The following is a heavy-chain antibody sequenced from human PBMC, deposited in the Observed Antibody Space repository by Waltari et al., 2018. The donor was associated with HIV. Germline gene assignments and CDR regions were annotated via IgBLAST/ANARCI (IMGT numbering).Heavy chain of an antibody. CDR3: ARDLSAASVAGSSGY. CDR2: ISSGSGYI. V-gene: IGHV3-21*01. J-gene: IGHJ4*02. CDR1: DFTFSSNI. D-gene: IGHD6-19*01. Sequence: EVQLVESGGGLVKPGGSLRLSCAASDFTFSSNIMHWVCQAPGKGLEYISSISSGSGYIYYADSVKGRFTISRDNAKNSLYLQMNSLRAADTAVYYCARDLSAASVAGSSGYWGQGTLVTVSS.